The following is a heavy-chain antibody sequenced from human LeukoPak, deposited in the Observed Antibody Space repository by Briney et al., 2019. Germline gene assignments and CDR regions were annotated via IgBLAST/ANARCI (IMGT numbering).Heavy chain of an antibody. D-gene: IGHD6-13*01. V-gene: IGHV3-21*01. CDR1: GFTFSSYS. CDR3: ARGAIAAGGPYYYGMDV. CDR2: ISSSSSYI. J-gene: IGHJ6*02. Sequence: GGSLRLSCAASGFTFSSYSMNWVRQPPGKGLEWVSSISSSSSYIYYADSVKGRFTISRDNTKNSLYLHMNSLRAEDTAVYYCARGAIAAGGPYYYGMDVWGQGTTVTVAS.